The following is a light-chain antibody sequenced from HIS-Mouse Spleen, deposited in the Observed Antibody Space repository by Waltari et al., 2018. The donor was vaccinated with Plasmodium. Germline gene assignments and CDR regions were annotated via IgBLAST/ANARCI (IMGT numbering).Light chain of an antibody. V-gene: IGLV3-10*01. CDR3: YSTDSSGNHRV. J-gene: IGLJ3*02. Sequence: SYELTQPPSVSVSPGQTARITCSGDALPKKYAYWYQQKSGKAPVLVIYEDSKRPSWIPERFSGSSSGTMATLTISGAQVEDEADYYCYSTDSSGNHRVFGGGTKLTVL. CDR2: EDS. CDR1: ALPKKY.